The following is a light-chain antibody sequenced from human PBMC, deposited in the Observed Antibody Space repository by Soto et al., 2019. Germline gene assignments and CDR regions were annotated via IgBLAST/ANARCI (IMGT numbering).Light chain of an antibody. CDR1: SSDIGYYNY. V-gene: IGLV2-14*01. CDR3: SSYTRSSTLVV. J-gene: IGLJ3*02. CDR2: EVS. Sequence: HSALTQPASVSGSPGQWITISCTGTSSDIGYYNYVSWYQQDPGKAPKLIIYEVSNRPSGVSNRFSGSKSGNTASLTISGLQAEDEADYYCSSYTRSSTLVVFGGGTKLTVL.